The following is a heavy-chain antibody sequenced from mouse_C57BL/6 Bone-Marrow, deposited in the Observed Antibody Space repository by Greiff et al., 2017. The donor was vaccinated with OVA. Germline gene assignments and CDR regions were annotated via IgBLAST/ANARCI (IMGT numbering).Heavy chain of an antibody. J-gene: IGHJ1*03. CDR2: IDPENGDT. CDR1: GFNIKDDY. CDR3: TPGGFDV. D-gene: IGHD3-1*01. Sequence: EVQLQQSGAELVRPGASVKLSCTASGFNIKDDYMHWVKQRPEQGLEWIGWIDPENGDTEYASKFQGQATITADTSSNTAYLPLSSLTSEDTAVYYCTPGGFDVWGTGTTVTVSS. V-gene: IGHV14-4*01.